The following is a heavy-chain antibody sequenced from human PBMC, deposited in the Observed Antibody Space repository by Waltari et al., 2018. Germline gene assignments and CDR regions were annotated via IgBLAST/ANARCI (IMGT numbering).Heavy chain of an antibody. Sequence: EVQLVESGGDLVQPGRSLRLSCAASGFTFEHYAMQWVRQIPGKGLEWVSGISWNSGKTAYADSVKGRFTISRDTAKNSLYLQMNDLRAEDTALYYCARKMAPYYDSSGGPFFDCWGQGTLVTVSS. V-gene: IGHV3-9*01. CDR2: ISWNSGKT. CDR1: GFTFEHYA. D-gene: IGHD3-22*01. CDR3: ARKMAPYYDSSGGPFFDC. J-gene: IGHJ4*02.